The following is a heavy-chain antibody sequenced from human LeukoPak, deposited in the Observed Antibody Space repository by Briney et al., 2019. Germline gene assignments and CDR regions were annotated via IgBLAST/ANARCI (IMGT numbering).Heavy chain of an antibody. J-gene: IGHJ4*02. Sequence: ASVKVSCKASGYTFSSHDINWVRQATGQGLEWMGWMNPNSGNRGYAQKFQGRVTMTRNTSISTAYMELSSLRSEDTAVYYCARGRYDILTGSIFDYWGQGTLVTVSS. CDR2: MNPNSGNR. D-gene: IGHD3-9*01. V-gene: IGHV1-8*01. CDR1: GYTFSSHD. CDR3: ARGRYDILTGSIFDY.